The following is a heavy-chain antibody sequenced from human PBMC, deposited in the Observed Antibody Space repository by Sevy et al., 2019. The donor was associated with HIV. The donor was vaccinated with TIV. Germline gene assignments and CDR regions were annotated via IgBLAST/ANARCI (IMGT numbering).Heavy chain of an antibody. V-gene: IGHV3-23*01. J-gene: IGHJ5*02. CDR1: GFTFSSYA. Sequence: GGSLRLSCAASGFTFSSYAMSWVRQAPGKGLEWVSAISGSGGSTYYADSVKGRFTNSRDNSKNTLYLQMNSLRAEDTAVYYCAKLPARYYDILTGSNWFDPWGQGTLVTVSS. CDR2: ISGSGGST. CDR3: AKLPARYYDILTGSNWFDP. D-gene: IGHD3-9*01.